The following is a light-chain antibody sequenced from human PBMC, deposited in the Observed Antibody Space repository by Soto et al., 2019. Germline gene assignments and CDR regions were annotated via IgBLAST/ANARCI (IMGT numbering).Light chain of an antibody. CDR1: SSNIGARYD. CDR3: QSYDSSLSGGV. Sequence: QSVLTQPPSVSGAPGQRVTISCTGSSSNIGARYDVHWYQHLPGTAPKLLIYGDINRPSGVPDRFSGSKSGTSASLAITGLQAEDEADYYCQSYDSSLSGGVFGTGTQLTVL. V-gene: IGLV1-40*01. J-gene: IGLJ7*01. CDR2: GDI.